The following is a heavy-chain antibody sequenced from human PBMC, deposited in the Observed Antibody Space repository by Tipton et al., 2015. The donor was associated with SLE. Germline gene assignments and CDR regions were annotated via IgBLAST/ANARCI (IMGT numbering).Heavy chain of an antibody. CDR2: IYYSGRT. CDR3: ARHSVSDSSFDY. J-gene: IGHJ4*02. Sequence: TLSLTCTVSGGPVRSGTYYWGWVRQPPGKGLEWIGSIYYSGRTYYNPSLKSRVTMSVDTSKNQFSLRLSSVTAADTAVYYCARHSVSDSSFDYWGQGPLVTVSS. V-gene: IGHV4-39*07. CDR1: GGPVRSGTYY. D-gene: IGHD6-6*01.